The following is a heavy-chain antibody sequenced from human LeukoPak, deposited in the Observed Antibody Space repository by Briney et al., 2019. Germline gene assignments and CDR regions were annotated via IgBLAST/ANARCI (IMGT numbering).Heavy chain of an antibody. D-gene: IGHD2-2*01. J-gene: IGHJ4*02. V-gene: IGHV4-59*01. Sequence: SETLSLTCSVSGDSISNYYWSWIRQPPGKGLQWIGHVHDSGNTNYNPSLKSRVTISVDTSKNQFSLKLTSVTAADTAVYYCARGVPHARPSGYFDYWGQGTLVTVSS. CDR2: VHDSGNT. CDR3: ARGVPHARPSGYFDY. CDR1: GDSISNYY.